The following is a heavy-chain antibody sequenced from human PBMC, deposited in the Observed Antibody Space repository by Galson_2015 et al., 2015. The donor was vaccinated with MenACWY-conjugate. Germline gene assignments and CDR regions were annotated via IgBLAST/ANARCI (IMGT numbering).Heavy chain of an antibody. D-gene: IGHD6-13*01. CDR3: ARGREAYSSSWYVPVKIDY. J-gene: IGHJ4*02. CDR2: IYHSGST. V-gene: IGHV4-38-2*02. Sequence: SETLSLTCTVSGYSISSGYYWGWIRQPPGKGLEWIGSIYHSGSTYYNPSLKSRVTISVDTSKNQFSLKLSSVTAADTAVYYCARGREAYSSSWYVPVKIDYWGQGTLVTVSS. CDR1: GYSISSGYY.